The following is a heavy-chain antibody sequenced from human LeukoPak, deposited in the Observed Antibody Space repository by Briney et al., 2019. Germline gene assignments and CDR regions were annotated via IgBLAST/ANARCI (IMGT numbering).Heavy chain of an antibody. CDR1: GGSFSGYY. CDR2: INHSGST. Sequence: SETLSLTCAVYGGSFSGYYWSWIRQPPGKRLEWIGEINHSGSTNYNPSLKSRVTISVDTSKNQFSLKLSSVTAADTAVYYCARAGGTGYSSGWYDYWGQGTLVTVSS. CDR3: ARAGGTGYSSGWYDY. J-gene: IGHJ4*02. D-gene: IGHD6-19*01. V-gene: IGHV4-34*01.